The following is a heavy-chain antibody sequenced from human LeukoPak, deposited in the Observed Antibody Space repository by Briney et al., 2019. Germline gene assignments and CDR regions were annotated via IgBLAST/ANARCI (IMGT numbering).Heavy chain of an antibody. CDR1: GFTFSSYE. CDR2: ISSSGSTI. CDR3: ASGSQDYYYYMDV. V-gene: IGHV3-48*03. D-gene: IGHD1-26*01. Sequence: GGSLRLSCAASGFTFSSYEMNWVRQAPGKGLEWVSYISSSGSTIYYADSVKGRFTISRDNAKNSLYLQMNSLRAEDTALYYCASGSQDYYYYMDVWGKGTTVTVSS. J-gene: IGHJ6*03.